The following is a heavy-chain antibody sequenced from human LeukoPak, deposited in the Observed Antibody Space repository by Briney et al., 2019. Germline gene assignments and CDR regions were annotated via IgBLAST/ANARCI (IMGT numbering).Heavy chain of an antibody. CDR1: GFSLSTSGVG. J-gene: IGHJ4*02. CDR3: VHAPWDTSSSRGAASV. D-gene: IGHD6-6*01. CDR2: VYWDDDK. V-gene: IGHV2-5*02. Sequence: SGPTLVKPTQTLTLTCTFSGFSLSTSGVGVGWIRQPPGKALEWLALVYWDDDKRYSPSLRSRLTIIKDTSKNHVVLTMTNMDPVDTATYYCVHAPWDTSSSRGAASVWGQGTLVTVSS.